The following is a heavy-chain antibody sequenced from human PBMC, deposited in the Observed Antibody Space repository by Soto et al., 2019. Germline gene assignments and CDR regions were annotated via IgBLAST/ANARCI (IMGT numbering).Heavy chain of an antibody. CDR2: ISYSGST. CDR3: ARGSGSYYAY. CDR1: GASVSSGNYY. J-gene: IGHJ4*01. D-gene: IGHD1-26*01. Sequence: QVQLQESGPGLVKPSETLSLTSTVSGASVSSGNYYWSWIRQPPGKGLECIGYISYSGSTNYNPSLKSRVTISIDTSKNQFSLKLSSGTAADTAVYYCARGSGSYYAYWGHGTLVTVSS. V-gene: IGHV4-61*01.